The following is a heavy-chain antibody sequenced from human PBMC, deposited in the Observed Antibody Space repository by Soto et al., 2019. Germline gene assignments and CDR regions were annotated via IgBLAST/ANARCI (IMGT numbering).Heavy chain of an antibody. D-gene: IGHD1-7*01. V-gene: IGHV3-23*01. CDR1: GFTFSTYS. J-gene: IGHJ3*02. CDR2: ITASGGTT. CDR3: AKCMQAYWNYDAHHI. Sequence: QTVGSLRLSCAASGFTFSTYSMTWVRQAPGKGLEWVAHITASGGTTYYADSVKGRFTISRDTSRNTLYLQMNSLRAEDTALYYCAKCMQAYWNYDAHHIWGQGTMVTVSS.